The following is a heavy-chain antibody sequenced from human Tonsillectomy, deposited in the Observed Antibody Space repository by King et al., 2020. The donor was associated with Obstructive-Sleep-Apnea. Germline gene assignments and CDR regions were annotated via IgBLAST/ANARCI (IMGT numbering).Heavy chain of an antibody. CDR3: AKTIFDPLNYYEY. CDR2: ISGSGGST. V-gene: IGHV3-23*04. D-gene: IGHD3-3*01. CDR1: AFTFSNYA. J-gene: IGHJ4*02. Sequence: VQLVESGGGLVQPGGSLRLSCAASAFTFSNYAMSWVRQAPGKGLEWVSAISGSGGSTYYADSVKGRFTISRDNSKNTLYLQMNSLRAEDTVVYYCAKTIFDPLNYYEYWGQGTLVTVSS.